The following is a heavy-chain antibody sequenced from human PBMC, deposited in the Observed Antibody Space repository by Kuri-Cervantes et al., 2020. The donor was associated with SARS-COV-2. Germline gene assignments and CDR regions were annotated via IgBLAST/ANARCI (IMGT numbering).Heavy chain of an antibody. J-gene: IGHJ6*02. D-gene: IGHD1-14*01. Sequence: GESLKISCVASGFTFSNYGMHWVRQAPGKGLEWVAVISDDEVSKHYADSVNGRFTISRDKSKSTLYLQMTSLRPGDTAIYYCARPRKPVYYYHGMDVWGQGTMVTVSS. V-gene: IGHV3-30*03. CDR2: ISDDEVSK. CDR1: GFTFSNYG. CDR3: ARPRKPVYYYHGMDV.